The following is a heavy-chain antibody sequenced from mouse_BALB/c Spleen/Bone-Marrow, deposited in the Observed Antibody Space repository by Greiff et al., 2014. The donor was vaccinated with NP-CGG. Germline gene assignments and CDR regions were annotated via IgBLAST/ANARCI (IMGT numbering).Heavy chain of an antibody. CDR2: IYPGDGDT. CDR1: DYAFSTSW. J-gene: IGHJ4*01. D-gene: IGHD2-3*01. CDR3: ARSDGYRAMDY. Sequence: VQLQESGPELVKPGASVKISCKASDYAFSTSWMNWVKQRPGQGLEWIGRIYPGDGDTYYNGKFKGKATLTADKSSSTAYMQRSSLTSVDAAVYFCARSDGYRAMDYGGQGTSVTVSS. V-gene: IGHV1-82*01.